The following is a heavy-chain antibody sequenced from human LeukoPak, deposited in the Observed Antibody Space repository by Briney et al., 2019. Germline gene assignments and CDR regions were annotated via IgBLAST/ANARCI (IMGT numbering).Heavy chain of an antibody. D-gene: IGHD5-24*01. V-gene: IGHV3-21*01. CDR3: ARIGPGRDGSNSFDQ. CDR2: INYNGIYI. Sequence: GGSLRLSFAASGLTFSSYDMTWVRQAPGKGLEYVSSINYNGIYIFSADSVKGRFTISRDNAKNSLYLEMNSLRVEDTAFYYCARIGPGRDGSNSFDQWGQGTLVIVSS. J-gene: IGHJ4*02. CDR1: GLTFSSYD.